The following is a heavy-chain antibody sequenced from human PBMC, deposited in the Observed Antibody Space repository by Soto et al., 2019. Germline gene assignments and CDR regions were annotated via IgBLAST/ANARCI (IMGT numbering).Heavy chain of an antibody. CDR3: ARFGALWFGELSPRSWYGMDV. V-gene: IGHV1-18*01. D-gene: IGHD3-10*01. CDR1: GYTFTSYG. Sequence: QVQLVQSGAEVKKPGASVKVSCKASGYTFTSYGISWVRQAPGQGLEWMGWISAYNGNTNYAQKLQGRVTMTTDTSTSTAYMELRSLRSDDTAVYYCARFGALWFGELSPRSWYGMDVWGQGTTVTVSS. J-gene: IGHJ6*02. CDR2: ISAYNGNT.